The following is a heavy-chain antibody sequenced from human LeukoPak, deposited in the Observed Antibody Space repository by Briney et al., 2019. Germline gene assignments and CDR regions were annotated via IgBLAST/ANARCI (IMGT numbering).Heavy chain of an antibody. J-gene: IGHJ3*02. D-gene: IGHD3-10*01. Sequence: GGSLRLSCAASGFPFSSYAMSWVRQAPGKGLEWVSGISWNSGSIGYADSVKGRFTISRDNAKNSLYLQMNSLRAEDMALYYCARGLDAFDIWGQGTMVTVSS. V-gene: IGHV3-9*03. CDR2: ISWNSGSI. CDR1: GFPFSSYA. CDR3: ARGLDAFDI.